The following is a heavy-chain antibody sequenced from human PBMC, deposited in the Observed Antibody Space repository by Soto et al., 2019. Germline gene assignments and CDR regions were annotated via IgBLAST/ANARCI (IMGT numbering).Heavy chain of an antibody. D-gene: IGHD3-3*01. J-gene: IGHJ3*02. CDR1: GGSISSYF. CDR3: VSSRTAVFGDALDI. V-gene: IGHV4-59*03. CDR2: IYDSGDA. Sequence: PSETLSLTCSVSGGSISSYFKNWIRQAPGKGLEWIGCIYDSGDANYNPSLKSRVTISLDMSKNQFSLKLSSVTAADTAVYYCVSSRTAVFGDALDIWALGTMVTVS.